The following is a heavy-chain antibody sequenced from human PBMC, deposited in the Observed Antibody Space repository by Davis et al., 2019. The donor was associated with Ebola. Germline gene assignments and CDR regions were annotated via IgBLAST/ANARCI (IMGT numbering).Heavy chain of an antibody. CDR1: GGSISGSY. CDR2: ISYSGTP. CDR3: TTLTTVTTLFDF. D-gene: IGHD4-11*01. J-gene: IGHJ4*02. V-gene: IGHV4-59*01. Sequence: PSETLSLTCTVSGGSISGSYWSWIRQSPGKGLEWIGYISYSGTPNYSPSLKSRVTISMDPSKNQFSLILRSVTAADTAVYYCTTLTTVTTLFDFWGQGTLVTVSS.